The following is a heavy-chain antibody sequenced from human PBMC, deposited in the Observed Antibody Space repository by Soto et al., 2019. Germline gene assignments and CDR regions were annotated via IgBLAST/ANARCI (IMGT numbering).Heavy chain of an antibody. D-gene: IGHD2-21*01. V-gene: IGHV3-9*01. J-gene: IGHJ4*02. CDR1: GFNFDDYA. CDR3: VKDMGSMWWGLED. Sequence: EVQLVESGGGLVQPGTSLRLSCAASGFNFDDYAMHWIRQAPGKGLEWVSGLNWNSDIIGYGDSVKGRFTSSRDNARNSLYLRMNSLRPEDTAIYYCVKDMGSMWWGLEDWGRGTLVTVSS. CDR2: LNWNSDII.